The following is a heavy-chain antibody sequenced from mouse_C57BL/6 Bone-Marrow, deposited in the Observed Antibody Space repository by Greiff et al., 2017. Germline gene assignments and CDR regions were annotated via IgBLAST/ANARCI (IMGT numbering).Heavy chain of an antibody. CDR1: GFTFSSYG. CDR3: ARQFSYSNYDYFDY. J-gene: IGHJ2*01. Sequence: EVKLMESGGDLVKPGGSLKLSCAASGFTFSSYGLSWVRQTPDKRLEWVATISSGGSYTYYPESVKGRFTISRDNAKNTLYLQMSSLKSEDTAMYYCARQFSYSNYDYFDYWGQGTTLTVSS. D-gene: IGHD2-5*01. V-gene: IGHV5-6*01. CDR2: ISSGGSYT.